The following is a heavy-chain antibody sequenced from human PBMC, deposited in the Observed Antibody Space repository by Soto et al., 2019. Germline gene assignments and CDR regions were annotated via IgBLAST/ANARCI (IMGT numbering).Heavy chain of an antibody. D-gene: IGHD4-17*01. V-gene: IGHV1-18*01. CDR1: GYTFTSYG. CDR2: ISAYNGNT. Sequence: ASVKVSCKASGYTFTSYGISWVRQTPGQGLEWMGWISAYNGNTNYAQKLQGRVTMTTDTSTSTAYMELRSLRSDDTAVYYCAGNLYGDYDDYWGQGTLVTVSS. CDR3: AGNLYGDYDDY. J-gene: IGHJ4*02.